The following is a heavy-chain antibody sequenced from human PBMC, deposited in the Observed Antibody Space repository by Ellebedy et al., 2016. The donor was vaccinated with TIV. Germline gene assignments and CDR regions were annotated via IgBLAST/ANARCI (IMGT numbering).Heavy chain of an antibody. Sequence: PGGSLRLSCAASGFPFSSFWMSWVRQAPGKGLEWVANTKEDGSEKYYVDSVRGRFTISRDNAKNSLYLQMNSLRAEDTAVYYCAKTGGYIYGLPDFWGQGTLVTVSS. J-gene: IGHJ4*02. CDR3: AKTGGYIYGLPDF. V-gene: IGHV3-7*03. D-gene: IGHD5-18*01. CDR2: TKEDGSEK. CDR1: GFPFSSFW.